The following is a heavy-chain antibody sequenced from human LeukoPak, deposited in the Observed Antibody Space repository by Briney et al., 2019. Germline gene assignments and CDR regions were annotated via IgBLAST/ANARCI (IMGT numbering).Heavy chain of an antibody. D-gene: IGHD6-13*01. J-gene: IGHJ6*02. V-gene: IGHV1-69*04. CDR2: IIPILGIA. CDR1: GGSFSSYA. Sequence: GSSVKVSFKASGGSFSSYAISLVGQAPGPALEWMGMIIPILGIANYAQKFQGKVTITADKSTSTAYMELSSLRSEDTAVYYCARDSTPIAAAGYYYYGMDVWGQGTTVTVSS. CDR3: ARDSTPIAAAGYYYYGMDV.